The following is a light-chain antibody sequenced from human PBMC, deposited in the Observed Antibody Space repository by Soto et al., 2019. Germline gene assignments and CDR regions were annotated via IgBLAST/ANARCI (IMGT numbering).Light chain of an antibody. CDR1: QSVNIY. CDR2: DAS. CDR3: LQYHNLWA. Sequence: EFVLTQSPCTLSLSPXXRATLSCRASQSVNIYLAWYQQKPGQAPRLLIYDASNRATGVPARFSGSGSGTEFTLTISSLQSEDFTVYSCLQYHNLWAFGQGTKVDI. V-gene: IGKV3-15*01. J-gene: IGKJ1*01.